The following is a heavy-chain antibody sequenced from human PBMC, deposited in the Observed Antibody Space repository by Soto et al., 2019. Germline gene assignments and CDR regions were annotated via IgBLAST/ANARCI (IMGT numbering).Heavy chain of an antibody. J-gene: IGHJ6*02. CDR2: INPKSGGT. D-gene: IGHD2-8*01. V-gene: IGHV1-2*04. CDR3: ARGDSTDCSNGVCSFFYNHDMDV. CDR1: GYSFTDYH. Sequence: ASVKVSCKASGYSFTDYHIHWVRQAPGQGLEWLGRINPKSGGTSTAQKFQGWVTMTTDTSISTASMELTRLTSDDTATYYCARGDSTDCSNGVCSFFYNHDMDVWGQGTTVTVSS.